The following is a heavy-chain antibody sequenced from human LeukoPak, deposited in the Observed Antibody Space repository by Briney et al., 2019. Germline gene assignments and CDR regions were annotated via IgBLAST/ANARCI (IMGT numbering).Heavy chain of an antibody. CDR1: GFTVSSNH. V-gene: IGHV3-53*01. Sequence: GGSLRLSCAASGFTVSSNHMSWVRQAPGKGLEWVSVIYSGGSTDYADSVKGRFTISRDNTKNTLYLQMNSLRAEDTAVYHCARGPAGYNWGQGTLVTVSS. D-gene: IGHD1-1*01. J-gene: IGHJ4*02. CDR3: ARGPAGYN. CDR2: IYSGGST.